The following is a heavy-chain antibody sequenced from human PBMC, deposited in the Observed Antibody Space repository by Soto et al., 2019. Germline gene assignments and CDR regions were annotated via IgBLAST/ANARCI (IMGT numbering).Heavy chain of an antibody. CDR2: ISTDGSST. CDR1: GFTFSTYW. D-gene: IGHD2-2*01. Sequence: EVQLVESGGGLVQPGGSLRLSCAATGFTFSTYWMHWVRQGPGKGLVWVSRISTDGSSTTYADSVKGRFTISRDNAKNTLYLQMNSLSAEDTAVYYCATATGSNHPFDSWGQGTLVTVSS. CDR3: ATATGSNHPFDS. J-gene: IGHJ4*02. V-gene: IGHV3-74*01.